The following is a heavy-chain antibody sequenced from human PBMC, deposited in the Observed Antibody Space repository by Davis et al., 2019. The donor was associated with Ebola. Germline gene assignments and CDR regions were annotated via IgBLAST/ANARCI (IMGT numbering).Heavy chain of an antibody. CDR3: VGEIRSLRSS. V-gene: IGHV3-7*01. CDR2: IKQDGSER. J-gene: IGHJ5*02. CDR1: GFTISTYW. D-gene: IGHD1-26*01. Sequence: GESLKISCAASGFTISTYWMNWVRQVPGKGLEWVANIKQDGSERYYVDSVRGRFTISRDNAKNSPYLQMNSLRVDDTAVYYCVGEIRSLRSSWGQGTLVTVSS.